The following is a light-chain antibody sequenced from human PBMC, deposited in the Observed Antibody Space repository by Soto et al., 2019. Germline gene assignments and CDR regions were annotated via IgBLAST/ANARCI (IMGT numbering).Light chain of an antibody. CDR1: QSVSSSY. J-gene: IGKJ1*01. Sequence: EIVMTQSPATLSVSPGERATLSVRASQSVSSSYLAWYQLKPGQAPRLLIYGASTRATGIPARFSGSGSGTEFTLTISSLQSEDFAVYYCQQYNDWPTFGQGTKVDIK. V-gene: IGKV3-15*01. CDR3: QQYNDWPT. CDR2: GAS.